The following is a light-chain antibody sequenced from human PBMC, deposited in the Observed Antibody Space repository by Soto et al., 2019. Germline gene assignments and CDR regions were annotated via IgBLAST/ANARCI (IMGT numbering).Light chain of an antibody. Sequence: QSVLTQPPSVSGAPGQRVTISCTGSNSNIGAGYDVHWYQQLPGTAPKLLIYYNNIRPSGVPDRFSGSKSGTSASLAITGLQAEDEADYYCGSWDSSLSAYVFGTGTKLTVL. CDR2: YNN. J-gene: IGLJ1*01. CDR1: NSNIGAGYD. V-gene: IGLV1-40*01. CDR3: GSWDSSLSAYV.